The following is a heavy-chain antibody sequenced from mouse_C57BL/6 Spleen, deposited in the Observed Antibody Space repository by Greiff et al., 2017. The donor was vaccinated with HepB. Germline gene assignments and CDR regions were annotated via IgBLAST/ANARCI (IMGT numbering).Heavy chain of an antibody. CDR2: IWTGGGT. CDR1: GFSLTSYA. V-gene: IGHV2-9-1*01. CDR3: ARKRYYGSYWYFDV. D-gene: IGHD1-1*01. Sequence: QVQLQQSGPGLVAPSQSLSITCTVSGFSLTSYAISWVRQPPGKGLEWLGVIWTGGGTNYNSALKSRLSISKDNSKSQVFLKMNSLQTDDTARYYCARKRYYGSYWYFDVWGTGTTVTVSS. J-gene: IGHJ1*03.